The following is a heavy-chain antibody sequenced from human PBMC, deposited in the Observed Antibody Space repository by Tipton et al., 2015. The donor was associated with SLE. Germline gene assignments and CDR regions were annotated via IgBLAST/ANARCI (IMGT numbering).Heavy chain of an antibody. CDR1: GYSFTSYW. J-gene: IGHJ4*02. CDR2: IDPSDSYT. V-gene: IGHV5-10-1*01. CDR3: ARIGVLYSGDPPNDY. Sequence: VQLVQSGAEVKKPGESLRISCKGSGYSFTSYWISWVRQMPGKGLEWMGRIDPSDSYTNYSPSFQGHVTISADKSISTAYLQWSSLKASDTAMYYCARIGVLYSGDPPNDYWGQGTLVTVSS. D-gene: IGHD7-27*01.